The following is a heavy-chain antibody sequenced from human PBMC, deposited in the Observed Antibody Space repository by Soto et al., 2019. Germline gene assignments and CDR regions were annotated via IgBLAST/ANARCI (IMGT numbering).Heavy chain of an antibody. CDR1: GFTFSSYG. V-gene: IGHV3-33*01. CDR2: IWYDGSNK. CDR3: ARDQVGDVGATPYY. J-gene: IGHJ4*02. Sequence: QVQLVESGGGVVQPGRSLRLSCAASGFTFSSYGMHWVRQAPGKGLEWVTFIWYDGSNKYYADSVKGRFTISRDNSKNSLYLQMNRLRVEDTAVYYCARDQVGDVGATPYYWGQGTLVTVGS. D-gene: IGHD1-26*01.